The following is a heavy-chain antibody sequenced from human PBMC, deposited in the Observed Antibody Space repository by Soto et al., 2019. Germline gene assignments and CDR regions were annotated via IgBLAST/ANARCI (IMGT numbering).Heavy chain of an antibody. J-gene: IGHJ1*01. Sequence: QVQLEQSGAEVKKPGASVKVSCKASGYTFIDYFIHWVRQAPGQGLEWMAMINPSDHITRYAQKFPGRVTLTTDTSTSTVYMDLNNLRSDDTGFYVCARGTRWDWGQGTLVTVS. CDR2: INPSDHIT. V-gene: IGHV1-46*01. CDR1: GYTFIDYF. CDR3: ARGTRWD.